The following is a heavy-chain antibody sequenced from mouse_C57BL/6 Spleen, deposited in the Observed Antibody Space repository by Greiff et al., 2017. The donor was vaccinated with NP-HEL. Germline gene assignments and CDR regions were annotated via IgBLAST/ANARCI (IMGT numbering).Heavy chain of an antibody. V-gene: IGHV1-64*01. Sequence: VQLQQSGAELVKPGASVKLSCKASGYTFTSYWMHWVKQRPGQGLEWIGMIHPNSGSTNYNEKFKSKATLTVDKSSSTAYMQLSSLTSEDSAVYYCAEGTRGDYFDYWGQGTTLTVSS. CDR3: AEGTRGDYFDY. CDR1: GYTFTSYW. CDR2: IHPNSGST. J-gene: IGHJ2*01. D-gene: IGHD3-3*01.